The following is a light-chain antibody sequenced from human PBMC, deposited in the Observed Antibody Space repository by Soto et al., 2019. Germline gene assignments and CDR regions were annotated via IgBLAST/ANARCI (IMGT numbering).Light chain of an antibody. J-gene: IGKJ2*01. V-gene: IGKV1-39*01. CDR2: AAS. Sequence: DLQMTQSPSSLSASVGDRVTITCRASQSISSYLNWYQQKPGKAPKLLIYAASSLQSGVPSRFSGSGSGTDFTLTISSLQPEDFATYYCQQSYSTLEKYTFGQGTKLEIK. CDR3: QQSYSTLEKYT. CDR1: QSISSY.